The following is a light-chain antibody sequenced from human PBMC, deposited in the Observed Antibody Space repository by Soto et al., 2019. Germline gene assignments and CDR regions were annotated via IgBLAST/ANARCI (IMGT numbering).Light chain of an antibody. Sequence: DIQMTQSPSTLSASVGDRVTITCRASQNTLTWLAWYQQKPGKAPKLLISKASVVESGVPSRFSGSGSETEFTLTISNLQPDDVATYYCQQYNSYNGRTFGQGTKVEIK. CDR1: QNTLTW. CDR2: KAS. CDR3: QQYNSYNGRT. V-gene: IGKV1-5*03. J-gene: IGKJ1*01.